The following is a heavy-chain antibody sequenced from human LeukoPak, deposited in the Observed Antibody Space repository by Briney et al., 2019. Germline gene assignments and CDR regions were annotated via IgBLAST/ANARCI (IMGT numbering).Heavy chain of an antibody. V-gene: IGHV3-33*01. D-gene: IGHD6-6*01. J-gene: IGHJ4*02. CDR2: IWYDGSNQ. CDR3: ARAKSTIAARGYFDD. Sequence: GRSLRLSCAASGFTFSSYGMHWVRRAPGKGLEWVAIIWYDGSNQYYADSVKGRFTISRDNSKNTVYLQMNSLRAEDTAVYYCARAKSTIAARGYFDDWGQGTLVTVSS. CDR1: GFTFSSYG.